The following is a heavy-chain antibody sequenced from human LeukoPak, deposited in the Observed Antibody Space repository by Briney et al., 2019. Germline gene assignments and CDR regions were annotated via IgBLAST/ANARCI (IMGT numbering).Heavy chain of an antibody. Sequence: GGSLRLSCAASGFTFSSAWMHWVRQTPGKGLVGVSRINSDGSSTNYADSVKGRFTISRDNAKNMVNLQMNSLRAEDTAIYYCTRDYSYAMAVWGQGTTVTVSS. J-gene: IGHJ6*02. CDR3: TRDYSYAMAV. CDR1: GFTFSSAW. V-gene: IGHV3-74*01. CDR2: INSDGSST. D-gene: IGHD2-21*01.